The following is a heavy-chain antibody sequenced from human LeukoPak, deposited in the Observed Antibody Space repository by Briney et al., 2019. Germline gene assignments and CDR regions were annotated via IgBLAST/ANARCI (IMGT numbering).Heavy chain of an antibody. CDR3: ARDQLVGVRDYMDV. J-gene: IGHJ6*03. D-gene: IGHD1-26*01. CDR1: GFTFSSYS. V-gene: IGHV3-21*01. Sequence: HGGSLRLSCAASGFTFSSYSMNWVRQAPGKGLEWVSSISSSSSYIYYADSVKGRFTISRDNAKNSLYLQMNSLRAEDTAVYYCARDQLVGVRDYMDVWGKGTTVTVSS. CDR2: ISSSSSYI.